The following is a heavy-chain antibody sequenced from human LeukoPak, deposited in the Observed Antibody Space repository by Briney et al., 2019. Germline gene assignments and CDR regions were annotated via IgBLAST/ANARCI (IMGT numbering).Heavy chain of an antibody. CDR1: GGSISSSSYH. CDR2: IYFGGST. Sequence: SETLSLTCTVSGGSISSSSYHWGWIRQPPGKKLEWIGSIYFGGSTYYNPSLKSRVTISLDTPKNQFSLKLSSVTAADTAVYYCAREGYCSSTSCYNFNYWGQGTLVTVSS. J-gene: IGHJ4*02. D-gene: IGHD2-2*02. CDR3: AREGYCSSTSCYNFNY. V-gene: IGHV4-39*07.